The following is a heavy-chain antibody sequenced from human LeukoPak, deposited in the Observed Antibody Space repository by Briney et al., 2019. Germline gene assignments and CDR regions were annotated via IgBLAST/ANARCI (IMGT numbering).Heavy chain of an antibody. CDR2: ISGSSSYI. D-gene: IGHD1-26*01. V-gene: IGHV3-21*06. Sequence: GGSLRLSCVASGFNFPDYTMNWVRQAPGKGLQWVSSISGSSSYIYYADSLGGRFTVSRDNAKNSLYLEMNSLRAEDTALYYCARGSGRNKGLTYFDRWGQGHLLSVSS. CDR3: ARGSGRNKGLTYFDR. J-gene: IGHJ4*02. CDR1: GFNFPDYT.